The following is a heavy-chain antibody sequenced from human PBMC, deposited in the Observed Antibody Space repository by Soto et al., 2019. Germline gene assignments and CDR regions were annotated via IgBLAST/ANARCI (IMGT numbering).Heavy chain of an antibody. V-gene: IGHV3-30*18. CDR2: ISNDGRTK. Sequence: GGSLRLSCAASGFTFSGYGMHWVRQAPGKGLEWVAAISNDGRTKYYADSVKGRFTISRDNSHNTLYLQVHSLTAEDTAVYYCAKDRRAGGNSAFYFDFWGQGAQVTVSS. CDR1: GFTFSGYG. D-gene: IGHD3-16*01. J-gene: IGHJ4*02. CDR3: AKDRRAGGNSAFYFDF.